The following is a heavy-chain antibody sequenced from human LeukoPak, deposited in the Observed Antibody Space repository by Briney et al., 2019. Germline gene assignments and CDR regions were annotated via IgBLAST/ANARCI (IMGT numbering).Heavy chain of an antibody. CDR1: GFTFSSYW. CDR3: ARGGWFGELLPTTFDY. CDR2: IKQDGSEK. D-gene: IGHD3-10*01. Sequence: HPGGSLRLSWAASGFTFSSYWMSWVRQAAGKGLEWVANIKQDGSEKYYVDSVKSRFTISRDNAKNSLYLQMNSLRAEDTAVYYCARGGWFGELLPTTFDYWGQGTLVTVSS. V-gene: IGHV3-7*01. J-gene: IGHJ4*02.